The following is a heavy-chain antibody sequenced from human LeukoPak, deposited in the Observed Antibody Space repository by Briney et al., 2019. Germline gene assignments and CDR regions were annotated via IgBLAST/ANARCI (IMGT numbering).Heavy chain of an antibody. Sequence: PGGSLRLSCAASGFTFSSYGMHWVRQAPGKGLEWVAVIWYDGSNKYYADSVKGRFTISRDNSKNTLYLQMNSLTAEDTAVCYWGKEEDAFCGGDCYSSAGYWGRGALVTVSS. CDR1: GFTFSSYG. J-gene: IGHJ4*02. CDR3: GKEEDAFCGGDCYSSAGY. V-gene: IGHV3-33*06. CDR2: IWYDGSNK. D-gene: IGHD2-21*02.